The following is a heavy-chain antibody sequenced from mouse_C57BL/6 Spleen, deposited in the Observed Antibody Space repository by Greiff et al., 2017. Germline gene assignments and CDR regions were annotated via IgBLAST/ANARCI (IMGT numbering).Heavy chain of an antibody. CDR2: ISYDGSN. CDR1: GYSITSGYY. Sequence: ESGPGLVKPSQSLSLTCSVTGYSITSGYYWNWIRQFPGNKLEWMGYISYDGSNNYNPSLKNRISITRDTSKNQFFLKLNSVTTEDTATYDCARERPYDGYYFDVWGTGTTVTVSS. CDR3: ARERPYDGYYFDV. D-gene: IGHD2-3*01. V-gene: IGHV3-6*01. J-gene: IGHJ1*03.